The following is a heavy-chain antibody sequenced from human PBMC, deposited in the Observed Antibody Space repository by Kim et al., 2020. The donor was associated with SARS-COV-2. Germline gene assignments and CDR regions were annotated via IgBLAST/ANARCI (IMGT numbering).Heavy chain of an antibody. CDR3: ARAGGSYYFDY. J-gene: IGHJ4*02. V-gene: IGHV7-4-1*02. Sequence: TYAPGFTGRVVFALDTSVSRAYLQISSLKAEDTAVYYCARAGGSYYFDYWGQGTLVTVSS. D-gene: IGHD3-16*01.